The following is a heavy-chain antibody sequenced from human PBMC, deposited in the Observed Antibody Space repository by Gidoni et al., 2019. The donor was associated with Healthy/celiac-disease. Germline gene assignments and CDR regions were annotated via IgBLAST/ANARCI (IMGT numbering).Heavy chain of an antibody. CDR1: GFTFSSYA. D-gene: IGHD6-13*01. CDR3: AKRGIAAADKTFDY. CDR2: IGGSGSST. Sequence: EVQLLESGGGLVQPGGSLSLSCAASGFTFSSYAMSWVRQAPGKGLGWGSAIGGSGSSTYYADSVKGRFTISRDNSKNTLYLQMNSLRAEDTAVYYCAKRGIAAADKTFDYWGQGTLVTVSS. V-gene: IGHV3-23*01. J-gene: IGHJ4*02.